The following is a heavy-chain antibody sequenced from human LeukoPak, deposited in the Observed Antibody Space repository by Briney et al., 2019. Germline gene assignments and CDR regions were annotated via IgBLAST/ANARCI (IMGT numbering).Heavy chain of an antibody. J-gene: IGHJ4*02. CDR2: ISYDGSNK. Sequence: GGSLRLSCTASGLTFRSYWMTWVRQAPGKGLEWVAVISYDGSNKYYADSVKGRFTISRDNSKNTLYLQMNSLRAEDTAVYYCARDDYGDYEALDYWGQGTLVTVSS. CDR3: ARDDYGDYEALDY. D-gene: IGHD4-17*01. V-gene: IGHV3-30-3*01. CDR1: GLTFRSYW.